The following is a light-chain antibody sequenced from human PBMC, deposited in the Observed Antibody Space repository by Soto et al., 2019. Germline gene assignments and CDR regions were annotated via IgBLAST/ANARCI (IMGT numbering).Light chain of an antibody. J-gene: IGKJ5*01. Sequence: EFVLTQSPATLSLSPGERATLTCRASQSVTNYIAWYQQKPGQAPRLLIYGASSRATGIPDRFSGSGSGTDFTLTISRLEPEDFAVYYCQQYGSSPPITFGQGTRLEIK. CDR1: QSVTNY. V-gene: IGKV3-20*01. CDR2: GAS. CDR3: QQYGSSPPIT.